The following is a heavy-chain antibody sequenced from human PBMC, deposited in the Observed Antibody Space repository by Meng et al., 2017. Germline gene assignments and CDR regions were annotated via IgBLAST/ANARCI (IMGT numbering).Heavy chain of an antibody. CDR3: ARDRSRLSTVTLLFDP. J-gene: IGHJ5*02. D-gene: IGHD4-17*01. Sequence: QVQLVESGAGVKNPWASVKVSCKASGYTFTSYAMHWVRQAPGQRLEWMGWINAGNGNTKYSQKFQGRVTITRDTSASTAYMELRSLRSEDTAVYYCARDRSRLSTVTLLFDPWGQGTLVTVSS. CDR1: GYTFTSYA. CDR2: INAGNGNT. V-gene: IGHV1-3*01.